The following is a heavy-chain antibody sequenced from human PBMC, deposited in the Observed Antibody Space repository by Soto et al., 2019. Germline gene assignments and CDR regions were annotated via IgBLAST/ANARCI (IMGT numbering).Heavy chain of an antibody. Sequence: QITLKESGPTMVKRTQTLTLTCTFSGFSLTTSGVGVGWIRQPPGKALEWLALIYWDGDQRYNPSLKNRLTITKDTSKIQVVLTMTNIDPVDTATYYCAHRTRRGYRTTTSCQYSDYWGQGTLVTVSS. CDR1: GFSLTTSGVG. J-gene: IGHJ4*02. V-gene: IGHV2-5*02. D-gene: IGHD2-2*01. CDR3: AHRTRRGYRTTTSCQYSDY. CDR2: IYWDGDQ.